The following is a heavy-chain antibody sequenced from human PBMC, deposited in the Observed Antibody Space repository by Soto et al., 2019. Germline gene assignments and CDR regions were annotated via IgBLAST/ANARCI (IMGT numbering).Heavy chain of an antibody. V-gene: IGHV3-21*01. CDR2: ISSSSSYI. CDR1: GFTFSSYS. CDR3: ASPPIAGFYYYYGMDV. J-gene: IGHJ6*02. D-gene: IGHD6-13*01. Sequence: GGSLRLSCAASGFTFSSYSMNWVRQAPGKGLEWVSSISSSSSYIYYADSVKGRFTISRDNAKNSLYLQMNSLRAEDTAVYYCASPPIAGFYYYYGMDVWGQGTTVTVSS.